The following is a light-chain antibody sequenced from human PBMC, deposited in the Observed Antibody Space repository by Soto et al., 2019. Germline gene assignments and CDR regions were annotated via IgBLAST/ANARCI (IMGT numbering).Light chain of an antibody. J-gene: IGKJ2*01. CDR1: QNIRNY. V-gene: IGKV3-11*01. CDR2: DAS. CDR3: QQRSNWPPYT. Sequence: EVVLTQSPATLSLSPGERATLSCRASQNIRNYLAWYQQKPGQAPRLLIYDASNRVTGIPARFSGSGSGTDFTITISSLEPEDFAVYYCQQRSNWPPYTFGQGTKLEIK.